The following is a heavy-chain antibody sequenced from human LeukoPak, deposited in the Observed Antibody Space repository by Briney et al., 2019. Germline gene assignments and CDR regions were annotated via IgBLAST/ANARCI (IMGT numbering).Heavy chain of an antibody. CDR3: ARETLNCGGDCYDY. V-gene: IGHV1-2*02. CDR1: GYTFTGYY. J-gene: IGHJ4*02. D-gene: IGHD2-21*02. Sequence: ASVKVSCKASGYTFTGYYMHWVRQAPGQGLEWMGWINPNSGGTNYAQKFQGRVTMTRDTSISTAYMELSRLRSDDTAVYYCARETLNCGGDCYDYWGQGTLVTVSS. CDR2: INPNSGGT.